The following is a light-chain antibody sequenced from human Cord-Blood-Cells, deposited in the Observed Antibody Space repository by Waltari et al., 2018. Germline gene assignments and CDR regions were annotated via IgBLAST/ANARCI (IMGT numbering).Light chain of an antibody. J-gene: IGKJ2*01. CDR1: QSGLYRSNNKNY. Sequence: IVMTQSPDSLAVSLGERAPINCKSSQSGLYRSNNKNYLAWYQQKPGQPPKLLIYCASTRESGVPDRFSGSGSGTDFTLTISSLQAEDVAVYYCQQYYSTPYTFGQGTKLEIK. CDR3: QQYYSTPYT. V-gene: IGKV4-1*01. CDR2: CAS.